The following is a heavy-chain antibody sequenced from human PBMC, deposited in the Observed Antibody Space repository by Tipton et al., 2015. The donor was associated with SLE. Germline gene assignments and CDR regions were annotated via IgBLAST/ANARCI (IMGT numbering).Heavy chain of an antibody. D-gene: IGHD2-2*01. CDR3: TRSTSGRFAFDI. Sequence: SLRLSCAASGFTFSSYWMHWVRQGPGKGLVWVSSINNDGSSTGYADSVKGRFTISRDNTKNTLYLQMNSMRAEDTAVYYCTRSTSGRFAFDIWGQGTMVTVSS. CDR1: GFTFSSYW. V-gene: IGHV3-74*01. CDR2: INNDGSST. J-gene: IGHJ3*02.